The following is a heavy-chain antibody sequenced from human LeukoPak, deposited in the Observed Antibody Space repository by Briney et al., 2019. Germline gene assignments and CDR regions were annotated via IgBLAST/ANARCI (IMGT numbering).Heavy chain of an antibody. Sequence: ASVKVSCKASGYTFTSYYMHWVRQAPGQGLEWMGIINPSGGSTSYAQKFQGRVTMTRDTSTSTVYMEPSSLRSEDTAVYYCASGHQGFRGATGPFAYWGQGTLVTVSS. CDR3: ASGHQGFRGATGPFAY. V-gene: IGHV1-46*03. CDR1: GYTFTSYY. CDR2: INPSGGST. D-gene: IGHD3-10*01. J-gene: IGHJ4*02.